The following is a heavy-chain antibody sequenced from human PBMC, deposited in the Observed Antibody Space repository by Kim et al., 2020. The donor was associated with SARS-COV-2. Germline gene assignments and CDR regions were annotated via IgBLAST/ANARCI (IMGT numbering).Heavy chain of an antibody. CDR1: GFTVSNFY. CDR2: IYSGGTT. V-gene: IGHV3-53*01. D-gene: IGHD2-2*01. Sequence: GGSLRLSCAASGFTVSNFYMSWVRQAPGKGLEWVSAIYSGGTTYYADSVKGRFTISRDNTNNTLFLEINSIRPADTAAYYCATSSREAYSQHWGQCTL. CDR3: ATSSREAYSQH. J-gene: IGHJ1*01.